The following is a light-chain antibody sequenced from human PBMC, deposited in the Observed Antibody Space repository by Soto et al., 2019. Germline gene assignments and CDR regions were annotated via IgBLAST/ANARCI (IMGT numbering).Light chain of an antibody. CDR3: SSYTHVVTLEV. Sequence: QSALTQPAAVSCSLGQSITISCTGTSTDFGGQNYVSWYQQHPGRAPKLILYEVSNRPSGVSNSSSGAKSGNAASLTIYGLQAEDVCDYYCSSYTHVVTLEVFGPGTKVTVL. CDR2: EVS. V-gene: IGLV2-14*01. CDR1: STDFGGQNY. J-gene: IGLJ1*01.